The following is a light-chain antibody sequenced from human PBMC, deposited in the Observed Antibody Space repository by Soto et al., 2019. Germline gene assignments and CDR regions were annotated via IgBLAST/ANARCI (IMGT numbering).Light chain of an antibody. CDR1: QSIGHF. Sequence: DLQVTQSPSSLSTSIGDKVTITCRASQSIGHFLNWYQQKPGKAPNLIIYATSTLRSGVPSRFTGSGSGTDFTLTITNLQPQDFADYFCQQDYDIPHTFGQGTSLEI. CDR3: QQDYDIPHT. J-gene: IGKJ2*01. CDR2: ATS. V-gene: IGKV1-39*01.